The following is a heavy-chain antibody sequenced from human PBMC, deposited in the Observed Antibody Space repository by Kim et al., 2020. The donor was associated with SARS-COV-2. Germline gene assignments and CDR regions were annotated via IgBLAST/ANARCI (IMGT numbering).Heavy chain of an antibody. CDR3: ARCRGYDLVSGFDY. J-gene: IGHJ4*02. Sequence: SETLSLTCAVYGGSFSGCYWSWIRQPPGKGLEWVGVINHSGSTNNYPSPQSRVTISVDTSKNQFPLKLSSVSAADTAAYYCARCRGYDLVSGFDYWGQGTLVTVSS. D-gene: IGHD5-12*01. CDR1: GGSFSGCY. CDR2: INHSGST. V-gene: IGHV4-34*01.